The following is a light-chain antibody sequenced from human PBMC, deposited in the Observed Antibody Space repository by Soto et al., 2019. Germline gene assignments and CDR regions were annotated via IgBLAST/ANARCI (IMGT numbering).Light chain of an antibody. J-gene: IGLJ1*01. CDR2: DVS. Sequence: QSALTQPASVSGSPGQSITIPCTGTSSDVGYYNYVSWYQQHPGKAPKLMIYDVSNRPSGVSNRFSGSKSGNTASLTISGLQADDGADYYCSSYTSSSTYVFGSGTKLTVL. V-gene: IGLV2-14*01. CDR3: SSYTSSSTYV. CDR1: SSDVGYYNY.